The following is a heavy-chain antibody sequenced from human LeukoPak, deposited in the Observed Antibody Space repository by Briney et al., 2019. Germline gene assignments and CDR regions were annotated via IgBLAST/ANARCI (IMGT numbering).Heavy chain of an antibody. J-gene: IGHJ4*02. Sequence: GGSLRLSCAASGFTFSTYWMHWVRQVPGKGLVWVSRINNVGSTTNYADSVKGRFTISRDNAKNTLYLQMYSLRAEDTAIYYCARGAPGSGQRSDSWGQGTLVTVSS. D-gene: IGHD2-15*01. CDR2: INNVGSTT. CDR3: ARGAPGSGQRSDS. CDR1: GFTFSTYW. V-gene: IGHV3-74*01.